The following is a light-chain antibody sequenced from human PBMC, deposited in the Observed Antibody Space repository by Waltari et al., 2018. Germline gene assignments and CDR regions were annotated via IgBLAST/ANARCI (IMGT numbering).Light chain of an antibody. J-gene: IGLJ3*02. CDR1: RSDVGTSNL. CDR3: CSYAGGRTWV. V-gene: IGLV2-23*01. Sequence: QSALTQPASVSGSPGQSLTTSCPGTRSDVGTSNLVPWYQQHPGKAPKLVIYEGSKRPSGVSDRFSGSRSGNTASLTISGLQADDEGYYYCCSYAGGRTWVFGGGTKLTVL. CDR2: EGS.